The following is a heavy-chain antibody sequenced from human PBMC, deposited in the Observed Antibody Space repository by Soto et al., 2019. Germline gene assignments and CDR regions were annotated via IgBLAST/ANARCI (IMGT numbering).Heavy chain of an antibody. D-gene: IGHD3-10*02. V-gene: IGHV3-23*01. J-gene: IGHJ4*02. CDR2: ISGSGGST. Sequence: PGGSLRLSCAASGFTFSSYAMSWVRQAPGRGLEWVSAISGSGGSTYYADSVKGRFTISRDNSKNTLYLQMNSLRAEDTAVYYCAKPRNGGPLHYITMYRPLDYWGQGTLVTVSS. CDR1: GFTFSSYA. CDR3: AKPRNGGPLHYITMYRPLDY.